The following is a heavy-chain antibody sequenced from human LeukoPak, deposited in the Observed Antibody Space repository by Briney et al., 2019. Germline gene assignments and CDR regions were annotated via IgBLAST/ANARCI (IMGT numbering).Heavy chain of an antibody. D-gene: IGHD3-22*01. CDR3: ANYDSSAYRHDY. CDR2: IYHSGST. V-gene: IGHV4-4*02. J-gene: IGHJ4*02. CDR1: GGSISSSNW. Sequence: PSETLSLTCAVSGGSISSSNWWSWVRQPPGKRLEWIGEIYHSGSTNYNPSLKSRVTISVDKSKNQFSLKLSSVTAADTAVYYCANYDSSAYRHDYWGQGTLVTVSS.